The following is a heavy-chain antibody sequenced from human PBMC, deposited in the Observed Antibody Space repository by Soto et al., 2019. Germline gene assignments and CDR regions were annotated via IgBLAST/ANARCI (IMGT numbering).Heavy chain of an antibody. CDR3: AKTGPIVVVPPRRYGMDV. CDR1: GFTFSSYA. D-gene: IGHD2-2*01. CDR2: ISGSGGST. V-gene: IGHV3-23*01. Sequence: GGSLRLSCAASGFTFSSYAMSWVRQAPGKGPEWVSAISGSGGSTYYADSVKGRFTISRDNSKNTLYLQMNSLRAEDTAVYYCAKTGPIVVVPPRRYGMDVWGQGTTVTVSS. J-gene: IGHJ6*02.